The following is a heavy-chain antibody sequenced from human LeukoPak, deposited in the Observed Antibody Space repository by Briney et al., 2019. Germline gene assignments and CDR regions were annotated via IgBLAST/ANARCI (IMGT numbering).Heavy chain of an antibody. V-gene: IGHV3-23*01. CDR3: ARNDFGSGWLGDN. CDR1: GFTYSTYA. J-gene: IGHJ4*02. Sequence: GGSLRLSCAASGFTYSTYAMSWVRQAPGKGLEWVSTIGGGGGGTYYADSVKGRFTISRDTSKNTLFLQMNSLRAEDTAVYYCARNDFGSGWLGDNWGQGTLVTVFS. CDR2: IGGGGGGT. D-gene: IGHD6-19*01.